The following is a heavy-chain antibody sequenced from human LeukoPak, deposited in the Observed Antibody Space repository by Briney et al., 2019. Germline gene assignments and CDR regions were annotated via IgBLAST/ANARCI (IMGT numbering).Heavy chain of an antibody. Sequence: SETLSLTCTVPGGSISSSDFNWSWIRQPPGKGLEWIGEINHSGSTNYNPSLKSRVTISVDTSKNQFSLRLNSVTAADTAVYYCARETTALDYWGQGTLVTVSS. J-gene: IGHJ4*02. CDR2: INHSGST. CDR1: GGSISSSDFN. V-gene: IGHV4-39*07. CDR3: ARETTALDY. D-gene: IGHD1-1*01.